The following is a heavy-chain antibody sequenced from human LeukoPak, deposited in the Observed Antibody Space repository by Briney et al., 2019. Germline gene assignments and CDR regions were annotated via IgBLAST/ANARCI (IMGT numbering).Heavy chain of an antibody. J-gene: IGHJ4*02. V-gene: IGHV4-30-4*01. CDR1: GGSISSGDYY. CDR2: IYYSGST. Sequence: PSETLSLTCTVSGGSISSGDYYWGWIRQPPGKGLEWIGYIYYSGSTYYNLSLKSRVTISVDTSKNQFSLKLSSVTAADTAVYYCARAGEGVDYWGQGTLVTVSS. CDR3: ARAGEGVDY. D-gene: IGHD3-16*01.